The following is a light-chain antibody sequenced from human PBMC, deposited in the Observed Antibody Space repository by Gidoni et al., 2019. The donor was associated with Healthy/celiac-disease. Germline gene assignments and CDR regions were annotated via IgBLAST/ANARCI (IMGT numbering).Light chain of an antibody. Sequence: EIVMPQSPATLSVSPGERATLSCRASQSVSSNLAWYQQKPGQAPRLLIYGASTRATGIPARFSGSGSGTEVTLTISSLQSEDFAVYYCQQYNNWPPGTFGQGTKVEI. CDR3: QQYNNWPPGT. CDR1: QSVSSN. V-gene: IGKV3-15*01. CDR2: GAS. J-gene: IGKJ1*01.